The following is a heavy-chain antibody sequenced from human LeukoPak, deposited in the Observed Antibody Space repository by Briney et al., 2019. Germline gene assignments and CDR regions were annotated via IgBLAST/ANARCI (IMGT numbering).Heavy chain of an antibody. CDR1: GFTIADFA. CDR2: ISGDGVST. V-gene: IGHV3-43*02. J-gene: IGHJ4*02. Sequence: GGSLRLSCAASGFTIADFAMHWVRQAPGKGLEWVSLISGDGVSTFYADSVKGRFSISRDNSKNSLYLEMNSLRTEDAAMYYCAKESGKFDYWGQGTLVAVSS. CDR3: AKESGKFDY.